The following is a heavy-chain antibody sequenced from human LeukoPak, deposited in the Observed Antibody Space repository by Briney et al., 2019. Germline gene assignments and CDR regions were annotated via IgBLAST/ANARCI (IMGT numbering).Heavy chain of an antibody. J-gene: IGHJ6*03. D-gene: IGHD2-2*01. V-gene: IGHV4-4*07. CDR1: GGSISSYY. CDR2: IYTGGST. Sequence: SETLSLTCTVSGGSISSYYWSWIRQPAGKGLEWIGRIYTGGSTNYNPSLKSRVTMSVDTSKNQFSLKLSSVTAADTAVYYCARGSGCSSTSCYRYYYYYMDVWGKGTTVTVSS. CDR3: ARGSGCSSTSCYRYYYYYMDV.